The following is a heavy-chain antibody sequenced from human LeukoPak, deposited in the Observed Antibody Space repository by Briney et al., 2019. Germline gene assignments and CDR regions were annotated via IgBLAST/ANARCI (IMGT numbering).Heavy chain of an antibody. J-gene: IGHJ3*02. D-gene: IGHD5-18*01. CDR2: INPSGGST. Sequence: GASVKVSCKASGYTFTSYYMHWVRQAPGQGREWMGIINPSGGSTSYAQKFQGRVTMTRDTSTSTVYMELRSLRSDDTAVYYCARVGERIQLWQRGAFDIWGQGTMVTVSS. CDR1: GYTFTSYY. CDR3: ARVGERIQLWQRGAFDI. V-gene: IGHV1-46*01.